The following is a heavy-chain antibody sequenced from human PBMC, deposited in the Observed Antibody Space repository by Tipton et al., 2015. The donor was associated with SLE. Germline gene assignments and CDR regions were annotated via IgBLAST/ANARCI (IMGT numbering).Heavy chain of an antibody. D-gene: IGHD1-26*01. CDR3: ARGLGSSGSYSFDY. CDR2: INHSGST. V-gene: IGHV4-34*01. Sequence: TLSLTCAVYGGSFSGYYWSWIRQPPGKGLEWIGEINHSGSTNYNPSLKSRVTILVDTSKNQFSLKLSSVTAADTAVYYCARGLGSSGSYSFDYWGQGTLVTVSS. CDR1: GGSFSGYY. J-gene: IGHJ4*02.